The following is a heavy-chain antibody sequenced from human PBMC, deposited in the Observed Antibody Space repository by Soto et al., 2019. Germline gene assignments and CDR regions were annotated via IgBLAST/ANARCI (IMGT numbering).Heavy chain of an antibody. D-gene: IGHD5-12*01. CDR2: VYTDGTT. Sequence: EVQVVQSGGGLIQPGGALKLSCEVSGFTVSWNYMNWVGQAPGKGLEWVSVVYTDGTTYYADSVKGRFTISRDNSKNTLFLQMNSLRAEDTAIYYCARDVAAGSYYFDHWGQGSLVTVSS. CDR1: GFTVSWNY. J-gene: IGHJ4*02. V-gene: IGHV3-53*01. CDR3: ARDVAAGSYYFDH.